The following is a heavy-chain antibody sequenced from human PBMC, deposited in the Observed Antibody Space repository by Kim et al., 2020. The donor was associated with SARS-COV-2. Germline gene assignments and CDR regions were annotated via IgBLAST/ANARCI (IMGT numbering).Heavy chain of an antibody. J-gene: IGHJ4*02. D-gene: IGHD3-22*01. V-gene: IGHV3-66*01. CDR1: GFTVSSNY. CDR2: TYSGGST. Sequence: GGSLRLSCAASGFTVSSNYMSWVRQAPGKGLEWVSVTYSGGSTYYADSVKGRFTISRDNSKNTLYLQMNSLRAEDTAVYYCARCYSDYYDSSGYDYWGQG. CDR3: ARCYSDYYDSSGYDY.